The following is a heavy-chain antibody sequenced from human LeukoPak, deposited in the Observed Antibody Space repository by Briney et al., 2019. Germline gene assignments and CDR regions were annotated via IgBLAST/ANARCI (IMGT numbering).Heavy chain of an antibody. V-gene: IGHV1-2*02. Sequence: ASVKVSCKASGYTFTGYYMHWVRQAPGQGLEWMGWINPNSGGTNYAQKFQGRVTMTRDTSTSTAYMELSRLRSDDTAVYYCATWDLSQKYCTNGVCYYYYGMDVWGQGTTVTVSS. J-gene: IGHJ6*02. D-gene: IGHD2-8*01. CDR3: ATWDLSQKYCTNGVCYYYYGMDV. CDR2: INPNSGGT. CDR1: GYTFTGYY.